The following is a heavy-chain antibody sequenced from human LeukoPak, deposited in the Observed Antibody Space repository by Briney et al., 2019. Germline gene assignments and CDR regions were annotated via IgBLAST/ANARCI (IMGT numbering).Heavy chain of an antibody. J-gene: IGHJ4*02. CDR2: IYYSGST. CDR1: GGSFSGYY. V-gene: IGHV4-34*01. CDR3: ARLVVARYYFDY. D-gene: IGHD3-22*01. Sequence: SGTLSLTCAVYGGSFSGYYWSWIRQPPGKGLEWIGSIYYSGSTYYNPSLKSRVTISVDTSKNQFSLKLSSVTAADTAVYYCARLVVARYYFDYWGQGTLVTVSS.